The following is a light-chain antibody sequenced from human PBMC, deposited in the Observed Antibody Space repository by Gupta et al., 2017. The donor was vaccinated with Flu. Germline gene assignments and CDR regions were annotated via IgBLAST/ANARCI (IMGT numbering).Light chain of an antibody. V-gene: IGKV3-20*01. J-gene: IGKJ4*01. CDR3: QQSGSYP. Sequence: EIVLTQSPGTLSLSPGERATLSCRASQSLSTSHLAWYQQKPGQAPRLLISDGYTRATGIQDRFSGSGSGTDFTLTSSRRENEDFEVYDGQQSGSYPFGGGTKVEI. CDR1: QSLSTSH. CDR2: DGY.